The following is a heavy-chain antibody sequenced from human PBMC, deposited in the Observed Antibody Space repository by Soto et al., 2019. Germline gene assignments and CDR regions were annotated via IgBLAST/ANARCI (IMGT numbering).Heavy chain of an antibody. V-gene: IGHV3-33*01. CDR3: ARDQIRFLEWLSYMDV. D-gene: IGHD3-3*01. J-gene: IGHJ6*02. CDR1: GFTFSSYG. CDR2: IWYDGSNK. Sequence: LRLSCAASGFTFSSYGMHWVRQAPGKGLEWVAVIWYDGSNKYYADSVKGRFTISRDNSKNTLYLQMNSLRAEDTAVYYCARDQIRFLEWLSYMDVWGQGTTVTVSS.